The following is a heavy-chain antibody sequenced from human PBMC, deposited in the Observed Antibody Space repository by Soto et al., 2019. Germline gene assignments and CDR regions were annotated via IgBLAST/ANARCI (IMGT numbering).Heavy chain of an antibody. CDR1: QIIFSAFA. J-gene: IGHJ4*02. D-gene: IGHD3-10*01. Sequence: EVQLLESGGGLVQPGGSLRLSCTASQIIFSAFAMSWVRQAPGKGLEWVSGITGSGGSTNYADSVKGRFTISRDNSKDTLYLQMNSLRAEDTATYYCALVTVTRIRGEPPAHWGQGTLVTVSA. CDR2: ITGSGGST. V-gene: IGHV3-23*01. CDR3: ALVTVTRIRGEPPAH.